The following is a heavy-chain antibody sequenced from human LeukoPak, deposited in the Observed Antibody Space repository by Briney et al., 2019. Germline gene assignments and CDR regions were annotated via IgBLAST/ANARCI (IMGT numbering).Heavy chain of an antibody. D-gene: IGHD5-12*01. CDR3: ARDPRIVATYYFDD. V-gene: IGHV1-2*02. Sequence: ASVKVSCKASGYTFTGYYMHWVRQAPGQGLEWMGWINPNSGGTNYAQKFQGRVTMTRDTSISTAYMELSRLRSDDTAVYYCARDPRIVATYYFDDWGQGTLVTVSS. CDR2: INPNSGGT. J-gene: IGHJ5*02. CDR1: GYTFTGYY.